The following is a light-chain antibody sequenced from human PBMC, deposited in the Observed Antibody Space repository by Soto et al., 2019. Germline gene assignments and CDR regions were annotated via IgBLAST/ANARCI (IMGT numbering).Light chain of an antibody. CDR2: DAS. J-gene: IGKJ5*01. V-gene: IGKV3D-20*01. CDR3: QQYGGSPVT. Sequence: IVLTQSLSTLSLSTEDRAILSCRASQSISSALAWYQQKPGRAPRVLIYDASTRATGVPDRFSGSGSGTDFTLTISRLEPEDFAVYYCQQYGGSPVTFCQRTRLAV. CDR1: QSISSA.